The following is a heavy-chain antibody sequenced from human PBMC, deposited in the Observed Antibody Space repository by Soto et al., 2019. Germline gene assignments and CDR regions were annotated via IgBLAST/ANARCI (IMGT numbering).Heavy chain of an antibody. CDR2: IKQDGSEK. J-gene: IGHJ5*02. D-gene: IGHD5-18*01. Sequence: RRLSCAASGFTFSSYWMSWVRQAPGKGLEWVANIKQDGSEKYYVDSVKGRFTISRDNAKNSLYLQMNSLSAEDTAVYYCARAAVVGTQLWLNWFDPWGQGTLVSVAS. CDR1: GFTFSSYW. V-gene: IGHV3-7*03. CDR3: ARAAVVGTQLWLNWFDP.